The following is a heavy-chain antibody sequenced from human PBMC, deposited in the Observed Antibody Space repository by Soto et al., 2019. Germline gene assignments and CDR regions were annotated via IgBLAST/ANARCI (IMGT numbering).Heavy chain of an antibody. CDR1: GFTFSSYS. J-gene: IGHJ3*02. Sequence: GGSLRLSCAASGFTFSSYSMNWVRQAPGKGLEWVSYISSSSSTIYYADSVKGRFIISRDNAKNSLYLQMNSLRDEDTAVYYCARDGFGSGWYDAFDIWGQGTMVTVSS. V-gene: IGHV3-48*02. D-gene: IGHD6-19*01. CDR2: ISSSSSTI. CDR3: ARDGFGSGWYDAFDI.